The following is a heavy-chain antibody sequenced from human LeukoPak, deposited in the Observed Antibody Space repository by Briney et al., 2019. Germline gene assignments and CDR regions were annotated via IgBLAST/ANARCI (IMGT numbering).Heavy chain of an antibody. CDR3: ARDVRAPYYGSGSYSDY. V-gene: IGHV3-21*01. D-gene: IGHD3-10*01. Sequence: KPGGSLRLSCAASGFTFSSYSMNWVRQAPGKGLEWVSSISSSSSYIYYADSVKGRFTISRDNAKNSLYLQMNSLRAEDTAVYYCARDVRAPYYGSGSYSDYWGQGTLVTVSS. J-gene: IGHJ4*02. CDR1: GFTFSSYS. CDR2: ISSSSSYI.